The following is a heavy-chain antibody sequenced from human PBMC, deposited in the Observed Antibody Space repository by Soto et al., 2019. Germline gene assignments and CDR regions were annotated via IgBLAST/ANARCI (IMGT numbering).Heavy chain of an antibody. Sequence: QVQLVQSGAEVKKPGASVKVSCKASGYTFTSYGISWVRQAPGQGLEWMGWISAYNGNTNYAQKLQGRVTMTTDTSTSTAYMELRSLRSDDTAVYYCARESYDYVWGSYRSNWFDPWGQGTLVTVSS. CDR1: GYTFTSYG. D-gene: IGHD3-16*02. CDR2: ISAYNGNT. CDR3: ARESYDYVWGSYRSNWFDP. V-gene: IGHV1-18*01. J-gene: IGHJ5*02.